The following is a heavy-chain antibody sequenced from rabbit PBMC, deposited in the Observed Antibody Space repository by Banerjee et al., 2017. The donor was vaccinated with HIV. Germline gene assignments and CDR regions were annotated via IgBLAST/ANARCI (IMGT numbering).Heavy chain of an antibody. V-gene: IGHV1S45*01. Sequence: QQQLEESGGGLVKPGGTLTLTCKASGIDFSSYYYMCWVRQAPGKGLEWIACIDTGSRGYTWYASWAKGRFTISKTSSTTVTLQMTSLTGADTATYFCARDLAGVIGWNFNLWGPGTLVTVS. J-gene: IGHJ4*01. D-gene: IGHD4-1*01. CDR2: IDTGSRGYT. CDR1: GIDFSSYYY. CDR3: ARDLAGVIGWNFNL.